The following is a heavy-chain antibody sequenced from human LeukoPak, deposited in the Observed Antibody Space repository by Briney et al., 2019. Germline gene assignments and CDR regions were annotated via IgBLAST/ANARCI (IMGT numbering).Heavy chain of an antibody. CDR3: ARGVLAPLDY. CDR2: INHTGST. D-gene: IGHD5-12*01. Sequence: SETLSLTCAVYGGSFSGYYWSWIRQPPGKGLEWIGEINHTGSTNYNPSLKSRVTISVDTSKNQFSLKLSSVTAADTAVYYCARGVLAPLDYWGQGTLVTVSS. V-gene: IGHV4-34*01. CDR1: GGSFSGYY. J-gene: IGHJ4*02.